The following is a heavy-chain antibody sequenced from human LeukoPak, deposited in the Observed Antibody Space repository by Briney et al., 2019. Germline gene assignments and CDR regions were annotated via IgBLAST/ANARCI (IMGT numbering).Heavy chain of an antibody. CDR2: INTDGRTT. Sequence: GGSLRLSCAASGFTFSSFWIHWVRQAPGEGLMWVSRINTDGRTTTYADSVRGRFTISRDNAKNTVYLQMNSLRTEDTAVYYCVRPNFVADTRGYWFDPWGQGTLVTVSS. J-gene: IGHJ5*02. V-gene: IGHV3-74*03. CDR3: VRPNFVADTRGYWFDP. CDR1: GFTFSSFW. D-gene: IGHD3-3*01.